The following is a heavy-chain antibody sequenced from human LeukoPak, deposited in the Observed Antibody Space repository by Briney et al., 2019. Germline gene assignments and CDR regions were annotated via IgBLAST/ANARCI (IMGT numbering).Heavy chain of an antibody. CDR1: GGTFSSYA. CDR2: IIPIFGTA. D-gene: IGHD2-2*01. CDR3: AVGYCSSTSCFYYYYYGMDV. Sequence: SVKVSCKASGGTFSSYAISWVRQAPGQGLEWMGGIIPIFGTANYAQKFQGRVTITADKSTSTAYMELSRLRSEDTAVYYCAVGYCSSTSCFYYYYYGMDVWGKGTTVTVSS. V-gene: IGHV1-69*06. J-gene: IGHJ6*04.